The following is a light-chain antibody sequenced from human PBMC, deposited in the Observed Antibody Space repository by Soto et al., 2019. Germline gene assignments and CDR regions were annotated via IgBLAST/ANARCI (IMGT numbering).Light chain of an antibody. Sequence: QSVLTQPAYVSGSPGQSISISCTGTSSDVGGYNYVSWYQQHPGKAPKLMIYEVNNRPSGVSNRFSGSKSGNTASLTISGLQAEDEADYYCSSYTSSSTLGVFGTGTKVTVL. CDR3: SSYTSSSTLGV. CDR1: SSDVGGYNY. J-gene: IGLJ1*01. V-gene: IGLV2-14*01. CDR2: EVN.